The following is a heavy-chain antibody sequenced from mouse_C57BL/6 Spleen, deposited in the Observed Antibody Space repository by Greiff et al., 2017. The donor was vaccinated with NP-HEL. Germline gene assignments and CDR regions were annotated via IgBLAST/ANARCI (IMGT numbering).Heavy chain of an antibody. Sequence: QVQLQQPGAELVRPGSSVKLSCKASGYTFTSYWMHWVKQRPIQGLEWIGNIDPSDSETHYNQKFKDKATLTVDKSSSTAYMQLSSLTSKDSAVYYCARYQDYSGYFDVWGTGTTVTVSS. CDR1: GYTFTSYW. J-gene: IGHJ1*03. CDR2: IDPSDSET. CDR3: ARYQDYSGYFDV. D-gene: IGHD1-1*01. V-gene: IGHV1-52*01.